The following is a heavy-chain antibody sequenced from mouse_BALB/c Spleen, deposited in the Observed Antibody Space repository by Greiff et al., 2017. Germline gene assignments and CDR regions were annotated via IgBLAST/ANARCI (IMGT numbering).Heavy chain of an antibody. D-gene: IGHD1-1*01. CDR1: GYTFTDYE. CDR3: TRRDYGSSLYAMDY. Sequence: LVESGAELVRPGASVTLSCKASGYTFTDYEMHWVKQTPVHGLEWIGAIDPETGGTAYNQKFKGKATLTADKSSSTAYMELRSLTSEDSAVYYCTRRDYGSSLYAMDYWGQGTSVTVSS. J-gene: IGHJ4*01. CDR2: IDPETGGT. V-gene: IGHV1-15*01.